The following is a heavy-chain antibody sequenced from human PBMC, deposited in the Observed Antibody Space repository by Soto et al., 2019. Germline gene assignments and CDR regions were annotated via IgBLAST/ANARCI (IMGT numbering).Heavy chain of an antibody. Sequence: ASVKVSCKASGYTFTGYYMHWVRQAPGQGLEWMGWINPNSGGTNYAQKFQGWVTMTRDTSISTAYMELSRLRSDDTAVYYCARDGGDGSDSLYSDYWGQGTLVTVSS. CDR1: GYTFTGYY. J-gene: IGHJ4*02. D-gene: IGHD3-16*01. CDR3: ARDGGDGSDSLYSDY. V-gene: IGHV1-2*04. CDR2: INPNSGGT.